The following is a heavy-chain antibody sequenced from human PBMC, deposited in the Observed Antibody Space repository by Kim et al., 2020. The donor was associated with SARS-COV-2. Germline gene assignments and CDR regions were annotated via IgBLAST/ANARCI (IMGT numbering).Heavy chain of an antibody. V-gene: IGHV4-39*01. D-gene: IGHD1-26*01. CDR2: IYYSGST. Sequence: SETLSLTCTVSGGSISSSSYYWGWIRQPPGKGLEWIGSIYYSGSTYYNPSLKSRVTISVDTSKNQFSLKLSSVTAADTAVYYCARQVRNIGTNDYWGQGTLVTVSS. CDR1: GGSISSSSYY. J-gene: IGHJ4*02. CDR3: ARQVRNIGTNDY.